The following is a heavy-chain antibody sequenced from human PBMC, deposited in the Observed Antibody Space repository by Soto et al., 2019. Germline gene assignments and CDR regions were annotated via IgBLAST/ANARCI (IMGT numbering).Heavy chain of an antibody. Sequence: QVQLQESGPGLVKPSETLSLTCTVSGGSVSSGSYYWSWIRQPPGKGLEWIGYIYYSGSTNYNPSLKSRVTISVDTSKNQFSLKLSSVTAADTAVYYCARGRMYYDSYYGMDVWGQGTTVTVSS. CDR2: IYYSGST. CDR3: ARGRMYYDSYYGMDV. V-gene: IGHV4-61*01. D-gene: IGHD3-3*01. J-gene: IGHJ6*02. CDR1: GGSVSSGSYY.